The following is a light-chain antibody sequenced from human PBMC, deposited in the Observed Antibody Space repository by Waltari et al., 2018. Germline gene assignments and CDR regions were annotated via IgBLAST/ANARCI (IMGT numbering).Light chain of an antibody. CDR2: SNN. CDR3: STWDDRLTGVV. J-gene: IGLJ2*01. CDR1: NSTIGSNT. V-gene: IGLV1-44*01. Sequence: QSVLAQPPSASGTPGQRITISCSGSNSTIGSNTVNWYQQFPGTAPRLLIYSNNQRPSGVPDRFSASKSGSAAALAISGLHSEDEADYYCSTWDDRLTGVVFGGGTKVTVL.